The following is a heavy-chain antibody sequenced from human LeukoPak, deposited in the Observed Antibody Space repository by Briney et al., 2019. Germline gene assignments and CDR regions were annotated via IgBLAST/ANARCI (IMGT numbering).Heavy chain of an antibody. CDR3: ASDYCGSTSCNFDY. D-gene: IGHD2-2*01. CDR2: IWYDGSNK. V-gene: IGHV3-33*01. Sequence: GGSLRLSCAASGFTFSSYGMHWVRQAPGKGLEWVAVIWYDGSNKYYADSVKGRFTISRDNSKNTLYLQMNSLRAEDTAVYYCASDYCGSTSCNFDYWGQGTLVTVSS. CDR1: GFTFSSYG. J-gene: IGHJ4*02.